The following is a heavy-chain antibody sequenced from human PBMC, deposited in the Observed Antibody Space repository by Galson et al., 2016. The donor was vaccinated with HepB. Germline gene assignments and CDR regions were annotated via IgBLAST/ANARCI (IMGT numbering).Heavy chain of an antibody. Sequence: SLRLSCAASGFTFSSYGMHWVRQAPGMGLEWVAVISYDGSNNYYADSVKGRFTISRDNSKNTLYLQMNSLRAEDTALYYCSKSSSFGVVTDNLDYWVQGTLVTVSS. CDR1: GFTFSSYG. J-gene: IGHJ4*02. CDR3: SKSSSFGVVTDNLDY. CDR2: ISYDGSNN. V-gene: IGHV3-30*18. D-gene: IGHD3-3*01.